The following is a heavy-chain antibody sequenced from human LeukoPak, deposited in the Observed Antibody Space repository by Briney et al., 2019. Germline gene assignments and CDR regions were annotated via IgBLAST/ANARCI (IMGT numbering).Heavy chain of an antibody. CDR1: GGSINSGGFY. V-gene: IGHV4-31*03. D-gene: IGHD4-11*01. CDR3: ARGFYSPHY. J-gene: IGHJ4*02. CDR2: IYYSGST. Sequence: PSETLSLTCTVAGGSINSGGFYWSWIRQHPGKGLEWIGYIYYSGSTYYNPSLKSRVTISIDTSKNQFSLKLSSVTAADTAVYYCARGFYSPHYWGQGTLVSVSS.